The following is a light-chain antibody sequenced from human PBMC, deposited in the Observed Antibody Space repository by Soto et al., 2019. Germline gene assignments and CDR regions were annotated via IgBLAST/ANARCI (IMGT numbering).Light chain of an antibody. CDR3: QQLNSYPS. CDR2: AAS. Sequence: QLTQSPSSLSASVGDRVTITCRASQGIGSYLAWYQQKPGKAPKLLIYAASTLQSGVPSRFSGSGSGTDFTLTISSLQPEDFATYYCQQLNSYPSFGPGTKVDIK. V-gene: IGKV1-9*01. J-gene: IGKJ3*01. CDR1: QGIGSY.